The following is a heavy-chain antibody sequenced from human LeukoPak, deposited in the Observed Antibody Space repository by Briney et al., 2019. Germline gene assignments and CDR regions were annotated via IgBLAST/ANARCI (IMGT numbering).Heavy chain of an antibody. CDR3: AGDVRFGELLEYYYYGMDV. V-gene: IGHV1-18*01. Sequence: GASAKVSCKASGYTFTSYGISWVRQAPGQGLEWMGWISAYNGNTNYAQKLQGRVTMTTDTSTSTAYMELRSLRSDDTAVYYCAGDVRFGELLEYYYYGMDVWGQGTTVTVSS. CDR1: GYTFTSYG. J-gene: IGHJ6*02. D-gene: IGHD3-10*01. CDR2: ISAYNGNT.